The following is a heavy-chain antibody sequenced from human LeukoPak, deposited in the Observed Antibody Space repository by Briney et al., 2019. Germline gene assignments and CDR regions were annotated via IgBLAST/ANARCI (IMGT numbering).Heavy chain of an antibody. J-gene: IGHJ5*02. CDR2: INQSGST. CDR3: ARPSIAARRNWFDP. D-gene: IGHD6-6*01. V-gene: IGHV4-34*01. CDR1: GGSFSGYY. Sequence: SETLSLTCAVYGGSFSGYYWSWIRQPPGKGLEWIGEINQSGSTNYNPSLKSRVTISVDTSKNQFSLKLSSVTAADTAVYYCARPSIAARRNWFDPWGQGTLVTVSS.